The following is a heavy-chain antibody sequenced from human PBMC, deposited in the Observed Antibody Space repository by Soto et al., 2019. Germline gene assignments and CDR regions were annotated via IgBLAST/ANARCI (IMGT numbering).Heavy chain of an antibody. V-gene: IGHV3-30*18. Sequence: QVQLVESGGGVVQPGRSLRLSCAASGFTFSSYGMHWVRQAPGKGLERVAVISYDGSNKYYADSVKGRFTISRDNSKNTLYLQMNSLRAEDTAVSYCAKGGGYTPGHDYYGMDVWGQGSTVIVSS. CDR1: GFTFSSYG. J-gene: IGHJ6*02. CDR2: ISYDGSNK. D-gene: IGHD2-15*01. CDR3: AKGGGYTPGHDYYGMDV.